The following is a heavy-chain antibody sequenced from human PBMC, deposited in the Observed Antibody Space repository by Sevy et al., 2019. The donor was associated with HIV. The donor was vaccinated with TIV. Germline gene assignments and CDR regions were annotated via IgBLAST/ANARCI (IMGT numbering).Heavy chain of an antibody. V-gene: IGHV3-49*03. CDR3: TSGLATADTPEYYFDY. D-gene: IGHD5-12*01. CDR1: GFTFDDYA. Sequence: GGSLRLSCTTSGFTFDDYAMSWFRQAPGKGLEWVAFITRNSYEAYGGATDYGASVKGRFIISRDDSKSIAYLQTNSLKTDDTGVYYCTSGLATADTPEYYFDYWGQGTLVTVSS. CDR2: ITRNSYEAYGGAT. J-gene: IGHJ4*02.